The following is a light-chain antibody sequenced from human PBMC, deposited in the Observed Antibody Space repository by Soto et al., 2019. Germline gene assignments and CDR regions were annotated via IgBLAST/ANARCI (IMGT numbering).Light chain of an antibody. CDR2: DDS. J-gene: IGLJ3*02. CDR1: NVGNQR. V-gene: IGLV3-21*02. Sequence: SYELTQPPSVSVAPGQTARITCGGSNVGNQRVHWYRQRPGQAPVLAVFDDSDRPSGIPERFSGSKSGNTATLTINRVEAGDEDDYYCPVWFSSRDLLVFGGGTKVTVL. CDR3: PVWFSSRDLLV.